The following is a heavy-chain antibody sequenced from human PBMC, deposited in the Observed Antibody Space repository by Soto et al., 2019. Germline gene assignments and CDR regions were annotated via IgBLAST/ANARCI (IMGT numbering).Heavy chain of an antibody. D-gene: IGHD5-12*01. CDR1: GGSISSAGYS. CDR2: IYHSGST. V-gene: IGHV4-30-2*01. Sequence: SETLSLTCAVSGGSISSAGYSWSWIRQPPGKGLEWIGYIYHSGSTYYNPSLKSRVTISVDRSKNQFSLKLSSVTAADTAVYYCARGGYSGYHYYYYGMDVWGQGTTVTVSS. CDR3: ARGGYSGYHYYYYGMDV. J-gene: IGHJ6*02.